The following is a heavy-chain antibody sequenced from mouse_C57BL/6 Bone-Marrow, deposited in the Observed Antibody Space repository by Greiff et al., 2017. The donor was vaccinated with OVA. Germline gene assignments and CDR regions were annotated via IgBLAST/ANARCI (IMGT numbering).Heavy chain of an antibody. D-gene: IGHD2-5*01. V-gene: IGHV1-76*01. CDR3: ARSYSNYLDY. Sequence: VQLQQSGAELVRPGASVKLSCKASGYTFTDYYINWVKQRPGQGLEWIARIYPGSGNTYYNEKFKGKATLTAEKSSSTAYMQLSSLTSEDSAVYFCARSYSNYLDYWGQGTTLTVSS. CDR1: GYTFTDYY. CDR2: IYPGSGNT. J-gene: IGHJ2*01.